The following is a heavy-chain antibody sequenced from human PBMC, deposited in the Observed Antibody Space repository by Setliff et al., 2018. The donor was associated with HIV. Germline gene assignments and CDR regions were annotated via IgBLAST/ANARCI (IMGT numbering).Heavy chain of an antibody. CDR2: INADGSRT. J-gene: IGHJ4*02. CDR1: GFTFSTYW. Sequence: GGSLRLSCAASGFTFSTYWMHWVRQSPGEGLVWVSRINADGSRTDYADSVKGRFTISRDNAKNTLYLLMNSLRVEDSAVYYCARDTGGYYEFWSGPRRGQGTLVTVSS. D-gene: IGHD3-3*01. CDR3: ARDTGGYYEFWSGPR. V-gene: IGHV3-74*01.